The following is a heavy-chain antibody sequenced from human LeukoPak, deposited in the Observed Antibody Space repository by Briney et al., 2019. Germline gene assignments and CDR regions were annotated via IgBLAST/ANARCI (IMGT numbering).Heavy chain of an antibody. J-gene: IGHJ4*02. V-gene: IGHV3-53*01. CDR3: ARAGSSWYYFDY. D-gene: IGHD6-13*01. Sequence: GGSLRLSCAASGFTVSSNYMSWVRQAPGKGLEWVSVIYSGGSTYYADSVKGRFTTSRDNSKNTLYLQMNSLRAEDTAVYYCARAGSSWYYFDYWGQGTLVTVSS. CDR1: GFTVSSNY. CDR2: IYSGGST.